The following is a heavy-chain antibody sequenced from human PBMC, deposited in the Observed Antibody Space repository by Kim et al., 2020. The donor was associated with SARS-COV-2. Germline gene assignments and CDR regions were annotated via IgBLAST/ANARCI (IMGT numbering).Heavy chain of an antibody. CDR2: IYYSGST. CDR3: AGSTDYYCSGSSAPDY. D-gene: IGHD3-10*01. J-gene: IGHJ4*02. CDR1: GGSISSGGYY. Sequence: SETLSLTCTVSGGSISSGGYYWSWIRQHPGKGLEWIGYIYYSGSTYYNPSLKSRVTISVDTSKNQFSLKLSSVTAADTAVYYCAGSTDYYCSGSSAPDYWGQGTLVTVSS. V-gene: IGHV4-31*03.